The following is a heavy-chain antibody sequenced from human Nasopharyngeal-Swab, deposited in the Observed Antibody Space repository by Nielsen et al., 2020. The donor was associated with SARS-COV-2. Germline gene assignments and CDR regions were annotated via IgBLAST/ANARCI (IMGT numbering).Heavy chain of an antibody. J-gene: IGHJ6*02. CDR3: ARGSGDYDTRAPYYYYGMDV. Sequence: ASVKVSCKASGYTFTSYGISWVRQAPGQGLEWMGWISAYNGNTNYAQKLQGRVTITADESTSTAYMKLSSLRSEDTAVYYCARGSGDYDTRAPYYYYGMDVWGQGTTVTVSS. D-gene: IGHD4-17*01. CDR2: ISAYNGNT. V-gene: IGHV1-18*01. CDR1: GYTFTSYG.